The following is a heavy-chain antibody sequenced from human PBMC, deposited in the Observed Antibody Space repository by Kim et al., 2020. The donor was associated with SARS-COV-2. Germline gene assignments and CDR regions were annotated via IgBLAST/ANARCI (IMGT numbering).Heavy chain of an antibody. D-gene: IGHD6-25*01. CDR1: GFSLSTSGVG. CDR2: IYWDDDK. V-gene: IGHV2-5*02. Sequence: SGPTLVKPTQTLTLTCTFSGFSLSTSGVGVGWIRQPPGKALEWLALIYWDDDKRYSPSLKSRLTITKDTSKNQVVLTMTNMDPVDTATYYCAHTYSNGEQYYYYYYGMDVWGQGTTVTVSS. J-gene: IGHJ6*02. CDR3: AHTYSNGEQYYYYYYGMDV.